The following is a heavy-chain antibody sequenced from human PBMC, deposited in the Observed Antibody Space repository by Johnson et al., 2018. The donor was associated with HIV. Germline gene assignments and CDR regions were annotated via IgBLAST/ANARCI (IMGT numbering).Heavy chain of an antibody. Sequence: QVQLVESGGGVVQPGRSLRLSCAASGFTFSSYGMHWVRQAPGKGLEWVAVISNEGSNKYYADSVKGRFTISRDNSKNTLYLQMNSLRAEDTAVYYWAKDSFFYDSAFDIWGQGTMVTVSA. CDR2: ISNEGSNK. J-gene: IGHJ3*02. V-gene: IGHV3-30*18. CDR3: AKDSFFYDSAFDI. CDR1: GFTFSSYG. D-gene: IGHD3-22*01.